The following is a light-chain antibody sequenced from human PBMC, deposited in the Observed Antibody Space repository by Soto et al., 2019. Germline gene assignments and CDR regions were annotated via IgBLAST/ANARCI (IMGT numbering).Light chain of an antibody. CDR1: SSDVGGYNY. V-gene: IGLV2-8*01. CDR3: SSFAGNNNLV. J-gene: IGLJ2*01. CDR2: EVS. Sequence: QSALTQPPSASGSPGQSVTISCTGTSSDVGGYNYVSWYQQHPGKAPKLMISEVSKRPSGVPDRFSGSKSGNTASLTVSWLQAEDEDDSYCSSFAGNNNLVFGGGTKLTVL.